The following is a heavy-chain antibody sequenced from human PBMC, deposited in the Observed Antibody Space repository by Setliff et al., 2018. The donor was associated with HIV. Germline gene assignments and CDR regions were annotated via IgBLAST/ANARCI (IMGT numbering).Heavy chain of an antibody. CDR2: FSSSGST. V-gene: IGHV4-59*08. CDR3: ARGDYRIIAAAGSGWFDP. Sequence: SETLSLTCSVSGGPISSHYWSWIRKSPGKGLEWIGYFSSSGSTNYNPSLKSRVTISVDTSKNQFSLKLSSVTAADTAVYYCARGDYRIIAAAGSGWFDPWGQGTLVTVSS. J-gene: IGHJ5*02. D-gene: IGHD6-13*01. CDR1: GGPISSHY.